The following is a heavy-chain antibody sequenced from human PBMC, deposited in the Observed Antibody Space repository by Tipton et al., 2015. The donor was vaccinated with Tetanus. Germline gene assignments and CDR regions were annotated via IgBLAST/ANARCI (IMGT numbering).Heavy chain of an antibody. CDR1: GGSMIGSGHY. CDR3: ARLREIVSRSGWAFDY. CDR2: VSYSGRT. J-gene: IGHJ4*02. D-gene: IGHD3-10*01. V-gene: IGHV4-39*02. Sequence: TLSLTCIVSGGSMIGSGHYGAWVRQSPGKGLEWIGSVSYSGRTYYSPSLKSRVNMSVDTSKKDFSVRLGSVTAADTAVYYCARLREIVSRSGWAFDYWGQGILVTVSS.